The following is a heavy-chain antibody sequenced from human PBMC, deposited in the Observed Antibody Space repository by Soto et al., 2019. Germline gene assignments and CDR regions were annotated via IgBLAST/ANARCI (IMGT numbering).Heavy chain of an antibody. Sequence: ASVKVSCKASGDMFDTYTITWVRQATGQGLEWMGWINPSSSYTGYAQNFQGRVSMTRNTSTSTAYMELSSLRSEDTAVYYCARIVDTAMVTGFDYWGQGTLVTVSS. CDR2: INPSSSYT. D-gene: IGHD5-18*01. CDR1: GDMFDTYT. V-gene: IGHV1-8*01. J-gene: IGHJ4*02. CDR3: ARIVDTAMVTGFDY.